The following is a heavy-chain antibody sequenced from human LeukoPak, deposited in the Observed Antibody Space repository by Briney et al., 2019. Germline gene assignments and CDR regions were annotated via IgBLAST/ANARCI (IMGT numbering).Heavy chain of an antibody. CDR2: ISGSISGSGGST. D-gene: IGHD6-19*01. Sequence: GASLRLSCAASGFAFSAYAMSWVRQAPGKGLEWVLAISGSISGSGGSTYYADSVKGRFTISRDNSKNTLFLQLNSLRAEDTAVYYCAKEGIAVASFDYWGQGTLVTVSS. J-gene: IGHJ4*02. CDR1: GFAFSAYA. CDR3: AKEGIAVASFDY. V-gene: IGHV3-23*01.